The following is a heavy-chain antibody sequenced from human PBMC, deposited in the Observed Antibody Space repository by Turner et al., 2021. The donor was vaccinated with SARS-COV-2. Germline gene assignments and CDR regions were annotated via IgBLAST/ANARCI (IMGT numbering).Heavy chain of an antibody. Sequence: QLKLQESGPGLVKPSETLSLTCTVSGGSISSYYWSWIRQPPGKGLEWIGYIYDSGSTNYSPSLKSRVTISVDTSKNQFSLKLSSVTAADTAVYYCANMERDYWGQGTLVTVSS. CDR3: ANMERDY. CDR1: GGSISSYY. CDR2: IYDSGST. J-gene: IGHJ4*02. D-gene: IGHD3-10*01. V-gene: IGHV4-59*01.